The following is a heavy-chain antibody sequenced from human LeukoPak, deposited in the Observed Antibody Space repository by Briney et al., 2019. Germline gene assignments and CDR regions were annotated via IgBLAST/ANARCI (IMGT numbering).Heavy chain of an antibody. D-gene: IGHD1-26*01. J-gene: IGHJ4*02. CDR1: GGSISSYY. CDR2: IYYSGST. Sequence: SETLSLTCTVSGGSISSYYWSWIRQPPGKGLEWIGYIYYSGSTNYNPSLKSRVTISVDTSKNQFSLKLSSVTAADTAVYYCARVRISSGSYYFDYWGQGTLVTVSS. V-gene: IGHV4-59*01. CDR3: ARVRISSGSYYFDY.